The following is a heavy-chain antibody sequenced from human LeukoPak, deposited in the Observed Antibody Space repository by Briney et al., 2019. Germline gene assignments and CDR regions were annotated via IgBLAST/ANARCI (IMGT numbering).Heavy chain of an antibody. CDR1: GFTVSSNY. D-gene: IGHD1-26*01. J-gene: IGHJ4*02. V-gene: IGHV3-53*01. CDR2: IYSGGST. Sequence: PGRSLRLSCAASGFTVSSNYMTWVRQAPGKGLEWVSVIYSGGSTYYAASVKGRFTISRDNSKNTLYLQMNALRAEDPAVYYCASGGMGVFENWGQGTLVTLSS. CDR3: ASGGMGVFEN.